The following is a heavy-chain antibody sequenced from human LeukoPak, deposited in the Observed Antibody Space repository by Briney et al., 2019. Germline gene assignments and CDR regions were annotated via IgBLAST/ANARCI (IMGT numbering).Heavy chain of an antibody. V-gene: IGHV1-69*13. Sequence: SVKVSCKASGYTFTGYYMHWVRQAPGQGLEWMGGIIPIFGTANYAQKFQGRVTITADESTSTAYMELSSLRSEDTAVYYCASYCGGDCYSGWFDPWGQGTLVTVSS. D-gene: IGHD2-21*02. CDR3: ASYCGGDCYSGWFDP. CDR1: GYTFTGYY. J-gene: IGHJ5*02. CDR2: IIPIFGTA.